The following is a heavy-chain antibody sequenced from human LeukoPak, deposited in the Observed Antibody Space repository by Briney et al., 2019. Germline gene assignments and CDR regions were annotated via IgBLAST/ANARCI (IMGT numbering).Heavy chain of an antibody. CDR3: ARVHSVIGEYYFDN. J-gene: IGHJ4*02. CDR2: INPNSGGT. D-gene: IGHD2-21*01. Sequence: ASVKVSCKASGYTFTGYYMHWVRQAPGQGLEWMGWINPNSGGTNYAQKFQGRVTMTRDTSISTAYMELSRLRSDDTAVYYCARVHSVIGEYYFDNWGQGTLVTVSS. V-gene: IGHV1-2*02. CDR1: GYTFTGYY.